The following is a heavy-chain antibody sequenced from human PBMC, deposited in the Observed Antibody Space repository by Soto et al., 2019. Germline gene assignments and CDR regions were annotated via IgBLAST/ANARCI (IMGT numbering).Heavy chain of an antibody. Sequence: GGSLRLSCAASGFTFSNFRMNWVRQAPGKGLEWVSHIDGSGTAMSYVDSVKGRFTISRDNAKNSLYLEMTSLRDEDTAVYYCERKLYKVVTPKDYWGRGTLVTVSS. CDR2: IDGSGTAM. J-gene: IGHJ4*02. D-gene: IGHD2-21*02. CDR3: ERKLYKVVTPKDY. V-gene: IGHV3-48*02. CDR1: GFTFSNFR.